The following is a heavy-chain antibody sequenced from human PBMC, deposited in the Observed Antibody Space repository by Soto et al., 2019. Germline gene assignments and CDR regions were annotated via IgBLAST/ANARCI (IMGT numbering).Heavy chain of an antibody. CDR1: GGSISSYY. CDR2: IYYSGST. D-gene: IGHD3-9*01. Sequence: SETLSLTCTVSGGSISSYYWSWIRQPPGKGLEWIGYIYYSGSTNYNPSLKSRVTILVDTSKNQFSLKLSSVTAADTAVYYCARATGYYDILTGYPSDYWGQGTLVTVSS. J-gene: IGHJ4*02. CDR3: ARATGYYDILTGYPSDY. V-gene: IGHV4-59*01.